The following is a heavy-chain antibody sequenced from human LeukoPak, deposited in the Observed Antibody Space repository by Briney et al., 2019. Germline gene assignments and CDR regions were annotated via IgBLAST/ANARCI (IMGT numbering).Heavy chain of an antibody. CDR3: AKPDHSGSLHFDY. D-gene: IGHD1-26*01. CDR1: GFTFSNYG. Sequence: PGGSLRLSCAASGFTFSNYGMHWVRQAPGKGLEWVAFIRYDGSNKYYAGSVKGRFTISRDNSKNTLYLQMNSLRAEDTAVYYCAKPDHSGSLHFDYWGQGTLVTVSS. J-gene: IGHJ4*02. CDR2: IRYDGSNK. V-gene: IGHV3-30*02.